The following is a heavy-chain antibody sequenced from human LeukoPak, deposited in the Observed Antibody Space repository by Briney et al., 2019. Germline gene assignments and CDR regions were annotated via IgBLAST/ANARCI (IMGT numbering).Heavy chain of an antibody. J-gene: IGHJ6*04. CDR3: ARDLGGSTRDLYYYYGMDV. V-gene: IGHV1-69*13. CDR2: IIPIFGTA. Sequence: SVKVSCKASGGTFSSYAISWVRQAPGQGLEWMGGIIPIFGTANYAQKFQGRVTITADESTSTACMELSSLRSEDTAVYYCARDLGGSTRDLYYYYGMDVWGKGTTVTVSS. CDR1: GGTFSSYA. D-gene: IGHD2-2*01.